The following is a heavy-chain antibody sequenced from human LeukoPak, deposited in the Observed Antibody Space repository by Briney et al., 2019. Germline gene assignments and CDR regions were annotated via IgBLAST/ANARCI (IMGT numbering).Heavy chain of an antibody. CDR2: IYYSGST. V-gene: IGHV4-31*03. CDR1: GGSISSGGYY. CDR3: ATAPGKSGIAAAGIYGMDV. J-gene: IGHJ6*02. Sequence: SQTLSLTCTVSGGSISSGGYYWSWIRQHPGKGLEWIGHIYYSGSTYYNPSLKSRVTISVDTSKNQFSLKLSSVTAADTAVYYCATAPGKSGIAAAGIYGMDVWGQGTTVTVSS. D-gene: IGHD6-13*01.